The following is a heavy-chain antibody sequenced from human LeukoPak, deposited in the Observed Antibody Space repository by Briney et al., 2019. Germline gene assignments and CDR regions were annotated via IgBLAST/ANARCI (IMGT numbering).Heavy chain of an antibody. V-gene: IGHV3-15*01. J-gene: IGHJ3*02. CDR3: TTGEQQLVDGAFDI. D-gene: IGHD6-13*01. Sequence: GGSLRLSCAASGFTFSNAWMSWVRQAPGKGLEWVGRIKSKTDGGTTDYAAPVKGRFTISRDDSKNTLYLQMNSLKTEDTAVYYCTTGEQQLVDGAFDIWGQGAMVTVSS. CDR1: GFTFSNAW. CDR2: IKSKTDGGTT.